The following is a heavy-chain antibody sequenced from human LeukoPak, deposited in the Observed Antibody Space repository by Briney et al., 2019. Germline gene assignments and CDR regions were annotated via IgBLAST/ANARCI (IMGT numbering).Heavy chain of an antibody. CDR2: IRSKANSYAT. V-gene: IGHV3-73*01. D-gene: IGHD3-10*01. J-gene: IGHJ6*02. CDR1: GFTFSGSA. Sequence: GGSLKLSCAASGFTFSGSAMHWVRQASGKGLEWVGRIRSKANSYATAYAASVKGRFTISRDDSKNTAYLQMNSLKTEDTAVYYCTRLKGSGMGYYYYGMDVWGQGTTVTVSS. CDR3: TRLKGSGMGYYYYGMDV.